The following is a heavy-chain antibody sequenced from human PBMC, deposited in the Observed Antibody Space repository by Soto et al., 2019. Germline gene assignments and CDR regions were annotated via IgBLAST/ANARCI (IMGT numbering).Heavy chain of an antibody. Sequence: ELQLLESGGGLVQPGGSLRLSCAASGFTFSGYVMSWVRQAPGKGLEWVSSISGSGSSTYYADSVKGRFTISRDNSKNTLYLQMNSLRAEDTAVYYCAKPLWGGGYNYAGWNYWGQGTLVTVSS. CDR2: ISGSGSST. CDR3: AKPLWGGGYNYAGWNY. J-gene: IGHJ4*02. D-gene: IGHD5-18*01. CDR1: GFTFSGYV. V-gene: IGHV3-23*01.